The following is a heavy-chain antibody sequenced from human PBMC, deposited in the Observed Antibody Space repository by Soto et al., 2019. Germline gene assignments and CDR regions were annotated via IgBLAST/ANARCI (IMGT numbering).Heavy chain of an antibody. V-gene: IGHV3-73*01. D-gene: IGHD4-17*01. J-gene: IGHJ4*02. CDR3: TSPDPYGDDPVDY. Sequence: EVQLVESGGGLVQPGGSLKLSCAASGFTFSGSAMHWVRQASGKGLEWVGRIRSKANSYATAYAASVKGRFTISRDDSKNTAYLQMNSLKTEDTAVYYCTSPDPYGDDPVDYWGQGTLVTVSS. CDR1: GFTFSGSA. CDR2: IRSKANSYAT.